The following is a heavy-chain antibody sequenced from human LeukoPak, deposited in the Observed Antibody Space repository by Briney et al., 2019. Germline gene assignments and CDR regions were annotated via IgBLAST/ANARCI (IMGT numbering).Heavy chain of an antibody. V-gene: IGHV1-69*06. Sequence: ASGTVSCKASGGTFSSYAISWVRQAPGQGLEWMGGIIPIFGTANYAQKFQGRVTITADKSTSTAYMELSSLRSEDTAVYYCARDGEVALRYFDWFLYSGQGALVSVSS. CDR2: IIPIFGTA. D-gene: IGHD3-9*01. CDR1: GGTFSSYA. J-gene: IGHJ4*02. CDR3: ARDGEVALRYFDWFLY.